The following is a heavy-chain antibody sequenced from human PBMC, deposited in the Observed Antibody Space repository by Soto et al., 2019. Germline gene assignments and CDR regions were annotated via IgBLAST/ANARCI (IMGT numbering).Heavy chain of an antibody. CDR2: IIPILGTA. Sequence: SVKVSCKASGGTFSSYAISWVRQAPGQGLEWMGGIIPILGTANYAQKFQGGVTITADESTSTAYMELSSLRSEDTAVYYCATRKYYYDSSGYYNADFQHWGQGTLVTVSS. D-gene: IGHD3-22*01. CDR3: ATRKYYYDSSGYYNADFQH. V-gene: IGHV1-69*13. CDR1: GGTFSSYA. J-gene: IGHJ1*01.